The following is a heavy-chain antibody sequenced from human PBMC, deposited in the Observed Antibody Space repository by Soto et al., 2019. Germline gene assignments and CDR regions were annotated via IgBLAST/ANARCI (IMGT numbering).Heavy chain of an antibody. J-gene: IGHJ6*03. CDR1: GGSISSYY. CDR3: ARVGEHYYYYMDV. CDR2: IYYSGST. Sequence: SETLSLTCTVSGGSISSYYWSWIRQPPGKGLEWIGYIYYSGSTNYNPSLKSRVTISVDTSKNQFSLKLSSVTAADTAVYYCARVGEHYYYYMDVWGKGTTVTVSS. D-gene: IGHD2-21*01. V-gene: IGHV4-59*01.